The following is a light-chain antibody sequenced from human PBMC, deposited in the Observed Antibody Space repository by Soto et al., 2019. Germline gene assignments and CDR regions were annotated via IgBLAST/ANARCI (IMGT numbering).Light chain of an antibody. V-gene: IGKV1-17*01. J-gene: IGKJ1*01. CDR1: QGIRNE. Sequence: DIPMTQSPSSLSAFVGDRVTITCRASQGIRNELGWYQQKPGKAPKRLIYGASSLQSGVPSRFSGSGSGTEFTLTISSLQPADFATYYCLQHNSYPRTFGHGTKVEVK. CDR3: LQHNSYPRT. CDR2: GAS.